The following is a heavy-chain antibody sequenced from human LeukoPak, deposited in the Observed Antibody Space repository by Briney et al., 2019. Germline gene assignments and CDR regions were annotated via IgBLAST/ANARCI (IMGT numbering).Heavy chain of an antibody. CDR1: GYIFSRYW. D-gene: IGHD4-11*01. Sequence: GESLKISCQGSGYIFSRYWIAWVRQVPGKGLEWMGIVYPGGSDTRYNPSFQGQVTISADTSISTAYLQWSSLKASDTAIYYCARHRGGYGNYEDWFDPWGQGTLVTISS. CDR2: VYPGGSDT. CDR3: ARHRGGYGNYEDWFDP. V-gene: IGHV5-51*01. J-gene: IGHJ5*02.